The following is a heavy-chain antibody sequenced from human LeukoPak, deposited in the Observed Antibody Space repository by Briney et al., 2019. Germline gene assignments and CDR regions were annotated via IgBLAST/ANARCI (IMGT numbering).Heavy chain of an antibody. CDR1: GYTFTSYG. CDR3: ARGNLRYFDWLPHANWFDP. CDR2: ISACNSNT. Sequence: GASVKVSCKASGYTFTSYGISWVRQAPGQGLEWTGYISACNSNTNYAQKLQGRVTITTDTSTSTAYMELRSLRDDDTAVYYCARGNLRYFDWLPHANWFDPGSQATLVTVSS. J-gene: IGHJ5*02. D-gene: IGHD3-9*01. V-gene: IGHV1-18*01.